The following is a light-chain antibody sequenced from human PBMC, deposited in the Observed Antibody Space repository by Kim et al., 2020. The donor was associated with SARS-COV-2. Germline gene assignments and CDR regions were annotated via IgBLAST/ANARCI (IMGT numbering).Light chain of an antibody. CDR1: KLGDKY. CDR2: QDS. V-gene: IGLV3-1*01. Sequence: PGQTASITCSGDKLGDKYACWYQQKPGQSPVLVIYQDSKRPSGIPERFSGSNSGNTATLTISGTQAMDEADYYCQAWDSSTLYVFGTGTKVTVL. J-gene: IGLJ1*01. CDR3: QAWDSSTLYV.